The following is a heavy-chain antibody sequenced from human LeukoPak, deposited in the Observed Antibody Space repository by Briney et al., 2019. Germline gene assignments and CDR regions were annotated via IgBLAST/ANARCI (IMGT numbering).Heavy chain of an antibody. CDR3: ARGVDV. Sequence: PGGSLRLSCAASGFTFSSYSMNWVRQAPGKGLEWVSYISPSGTTIYYADSVKGRFTISRDNAKNSLYLQMNSLRAEDTAVYYCARGVDVWGQGTTVTVS. CDR1: GFTFSSYS. V-gene: IGHV3-48*01. J-gene: IGHJ6*02. CDR2: ISPSGTTI.